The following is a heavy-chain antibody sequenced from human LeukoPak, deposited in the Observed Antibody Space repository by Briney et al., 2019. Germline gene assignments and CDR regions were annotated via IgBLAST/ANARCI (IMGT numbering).Heavy chain of an antibody. CDR2: INPNSGGT. CDR3: ARVSIFGVVNPDWFDP. Sequence: ASVKVSCKASGYTFTGYYMHWVRQAPGQGLEWMGWINPNSGGTNYAQKSQGRVTMTRDTSISTAYMELSRLRSDDTAVYYCARVSIFGVVNPDWFDPWGQGTLVTVSS. V-gene: IGHV1-2*02. J-gene: IGHJ5*02. D-gene: IGHD3-3*01. CDR1: GYTFTGYY.